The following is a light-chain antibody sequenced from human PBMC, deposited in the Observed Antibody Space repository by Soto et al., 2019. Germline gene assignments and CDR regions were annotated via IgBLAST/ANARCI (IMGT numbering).Light chain of an antibody. Sequence: QSVLTQPASVSGSPGQSITISCTGTSSDVGGYNHVSWYQQFPDKAPKLMIYEVSNRPSGVSDRFSGSKSGNTASLTISGLQAEDEANYYCSSYTTSNTLVFGGGTKLTVL. CDR3: SSYTTSNTLV. CDR1: SSDVGGYNH. V-gene: IGLV2-14*01. CDR2: EVS. J-gene: IGLJ3*02.